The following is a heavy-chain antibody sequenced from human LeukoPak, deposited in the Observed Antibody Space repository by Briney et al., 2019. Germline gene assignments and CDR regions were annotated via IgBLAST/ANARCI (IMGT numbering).Heavy chain of an antibody. CDR1: GYTFSGYY. Sequence: EASVKVSCKASGYTFSGYYIHWVRQAPGQGLEWMGWINPNSGGTNYAQRFQGRVTMTRDTAISTAYMELSRLRSDDTAVYYCARDGYCSGGSCYGWFDPWGQGTLVTVSS. J-gene: IGHJ5*02. CDR2: INPNSGGT. V-gene: IGHV1-2*02. CDR3: ARDGYCSGGSCYGWFDP. D-gene: IGHD2-15*01.